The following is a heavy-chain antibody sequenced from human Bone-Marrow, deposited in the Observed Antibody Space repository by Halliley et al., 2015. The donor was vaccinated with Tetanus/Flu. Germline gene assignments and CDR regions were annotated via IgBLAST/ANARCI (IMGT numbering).Heavy chain of an antibody. CDR1: GFTFDDYA. Sequence: SLRLSCEVSGFTFDDYAMHWVRQAPGKGLEWVSGISWNSDNIDYADSVKGRFTISRDNANKTLYLQMDSLRAEDTAVYYCASDSSGFHVGYHGLGVWGHGTAVSVSS. V-gene: IGHV3-9*01. J-gene: IGHJ6*02. D-gene: IGHD2-15*01. CDR3: ASDSSGFHVGYHGLGV. CDR2: ISWNSDNI.